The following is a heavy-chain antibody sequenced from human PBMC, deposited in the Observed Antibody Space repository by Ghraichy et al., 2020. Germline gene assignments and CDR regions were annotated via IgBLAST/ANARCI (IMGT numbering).Heavy chain of an antibody. CDR1: GFTFSSYA. Sequence: GGSLRLSCAASGFTFSSYAMSWVRQAPGKGLEWVSAISGSGGSTYYADSVKGRFTISRDNSKNTLYLQMNSLRAEDTAVYYCAKDGDESVVVPAAWNYYYYGMDVWSQGTTVTVSS. CDR2: ISGSGGST. CDR3: AKDGDESVVVPAAWNYYYYGMDV. V-gene: IGHV3-23*01. D-gene: IGHD2-2*01. J-gene: IGHJ6*02.